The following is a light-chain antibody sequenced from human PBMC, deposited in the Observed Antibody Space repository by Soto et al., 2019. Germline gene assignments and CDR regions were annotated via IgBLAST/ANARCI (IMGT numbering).Light chain of an antibody. CDR1: QGISSY. Sequence: DIQLTQSPSFLSASVGDRVTITCRASQGISSYLAWYQQKPGKAPKLLISAASTLQSGVPSRFSGSGSGTDFTLTISSLQPDDFATYFCQQSFSIPYTFGQGTILEIK. CDR3: QQSFSIPYT. V-gene: IGKV1-39*01. J-gene: IGKJ2*01. CDR2: AAS.